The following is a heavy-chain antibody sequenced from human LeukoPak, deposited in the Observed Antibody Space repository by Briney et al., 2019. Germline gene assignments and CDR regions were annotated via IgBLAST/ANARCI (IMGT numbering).Heavy chain of an antibody. Sequence: GGSLRLSCAASGFTFSSYAMYWVRQAPGKGLEWVAVISYDGSTKYYADSVKGRFTISRDNSKNTLYLQINSLRPEDTAVYYCARDDEAASSRGAFDIWGQGTMVTVSS. CDR3: ARDDEAASSRGAFDI. D-gene: IGHD6-25*01. CDR1: GFTFSSYA. J-gene: IGHJ3*02. CDR2: ISYDGSTK. V-gene: IGHV3-30-3*01.